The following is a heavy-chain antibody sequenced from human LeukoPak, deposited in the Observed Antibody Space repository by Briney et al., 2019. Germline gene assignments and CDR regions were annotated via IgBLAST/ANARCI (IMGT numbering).Heavy chain of an antibody. CDR1: GFTFSSYS. CDR3: TRETYHYTSGN. V-gene: IGHV3-48*04. CDR2: ISSSSSTI. D-gene: IGHD3-10*01. Sequence: GGSLRLSCAASGFTFSSYSMNWVRQAPGKGLEWVSYISSSSSTIYYADSVKGRFAVSRDNTKNSVYLQMNSLRAADTAVYFCTRETYHYTSGNWGQGTLVTVSS. J-gene: IGHJ4*02.